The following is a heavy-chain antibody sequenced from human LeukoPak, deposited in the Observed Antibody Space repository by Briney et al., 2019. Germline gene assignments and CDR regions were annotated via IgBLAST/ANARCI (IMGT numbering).Heavy chain of an antibody. Sequence: ASVKVSCKASGYTFTGYYMHWVRQAPGQGLEWMGIINPIGGSTSYAQKFQGRVTMTRDTSTSTVYMELSSLRSEDTAVYYCARDSYDSSGYYGDDAFDIWGQGTMVTVSS. J-gene: IGHJ3*02. CDR3: ARDSYDSSGYYGDDAFDI. V-gene: IGHV1-46*01. D-gene: IGHD3-22*01. CDR2: INPIGGST. CDR1: GYTFTGYY.